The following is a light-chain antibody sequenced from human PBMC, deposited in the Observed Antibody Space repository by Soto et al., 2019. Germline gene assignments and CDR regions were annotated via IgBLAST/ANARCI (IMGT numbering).Light chain of an antibody. V-gene: IGKV3-11*02. CDR1: QSVRND. CDR2: SAS. CDR3: QQRTNWPPT. Sequence: EIVLTQSPATLSLSPGERATLSCRASQSVRNDLVWYHQKPGQAPRVLIYSASNRATGIPARSSGSGSGRDFTLTISSLEPEDFAVYYCQQRTNWPPTFGGGTKVEMK. J-gene: IGKJ4*01.